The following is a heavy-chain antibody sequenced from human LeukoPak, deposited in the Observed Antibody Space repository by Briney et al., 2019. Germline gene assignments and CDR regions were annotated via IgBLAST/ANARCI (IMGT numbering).Heavy chain of an antibody. CDR2: MNPNSGNT. CDR3: ASYCSSTSCYGGFDP. Sequence: ASVKVSCKASGYTFTSYDINWVRQATGQGLEWMGWMNPNSGNTGYAQKFQGRVTMTRNTSISTAYMELSSLRSEDTAVYYCASYCSSTSCYGGFDPWGQGTLVTVSS. CDR1: GYTFTSYD. V-gene: IGHV1-8*01. D-gene: IGHD2-2*01. J-gene: IGHJ5*02.